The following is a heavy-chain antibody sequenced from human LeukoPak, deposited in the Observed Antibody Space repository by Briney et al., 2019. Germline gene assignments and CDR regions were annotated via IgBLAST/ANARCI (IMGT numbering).Heavy chain of an antibody. J-gene: IGHJ4*02. D-gene: IGHD3-22*01. CDR2: ISGSGGST. CDR3: AKASSPYYYDSSGSLFN. Sequence: GGSLRLSCAASGFIFSSYAMSWVRQAPGKGLEWVSVISGSGGSTYYADSVKGRFTISRDNSKNTLYLQMNSLRAEDTAVYYCAKASSPYYYDSSGSLFNWGQGTLVTVSS. CDR1: GFIFSSYA. V-gene: IGHV3-23*01.